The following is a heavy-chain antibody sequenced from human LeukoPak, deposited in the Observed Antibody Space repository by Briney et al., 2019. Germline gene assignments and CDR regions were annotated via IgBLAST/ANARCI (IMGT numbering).Heavy chain of an antibody. CDR3: ASLSYCSSTSCYHYYGMDV. CDR2: IYYSGST. CDR1: GGSISSSSYY. Sequence: KTSETLSLTCTVSGGSISSSSYYWGWIHQPPGKGLEWIGSIYYSGSTYYNPSLKSRVTISVDTSKNQFSLKLSSVTAADTAVYYCASLSYCSSTSCYHYYGMDVWGQGTTVTVSS. V-gene: IGHV4-39*01. J-gene: IGHJ6*02. D-gene: IGHD2-2*01.